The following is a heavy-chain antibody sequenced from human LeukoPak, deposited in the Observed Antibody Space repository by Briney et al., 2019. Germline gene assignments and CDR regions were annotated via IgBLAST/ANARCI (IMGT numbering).Heavy chain of an antibody. J-gene: IGHJ4*02. CDR1: GFTFSSYG. CDR3: ARDENYYDSSGCQY. D-gene: IGHD3-22*01. V-gene: IGHV3-33*01. CDR2: IWYDGSNK. Sequence: PGGSLRLSCAASGFTFSSYGMHWVRQAPGKGLEWVAVIWYDGSNKYYADSVKGRFTISRDNSKNTLYLQMNSLRAEDTAVYYCARDENYYDSSGCQYWGQGTLVTVCS.